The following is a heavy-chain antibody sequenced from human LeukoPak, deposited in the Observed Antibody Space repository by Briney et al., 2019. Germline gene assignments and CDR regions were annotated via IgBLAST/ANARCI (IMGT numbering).Heavy chain of an antibody. Sequence: SETLSFTCAVYGGSFSGYYWSWIRQPPGKGLEWIGEINHSGSTNYNPSLKSRVTISVDTSKNQFSLKLSSVTAADTAVYYCARGGPYCSSTSCYPSNWFDPWGQGTLVTVSS. CDR3: ARGGPYCSSTSCYPSNWFDP. D-gene: IGHD2-2*01. J-gene: IGHJ5*02. CDR1: GGSFSGYY. CDR2: INHSGST. V-gene: IGHV4-34*01.